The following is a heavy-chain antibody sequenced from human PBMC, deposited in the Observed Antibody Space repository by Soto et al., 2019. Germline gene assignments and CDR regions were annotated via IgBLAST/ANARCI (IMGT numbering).Heavy chain of an antibody. V-gene: IGHV3-21*06. J-gene: IGHJ6*02. CDR1: GFTFSSCT. CDR2: ISPSSGHI. CDR3: SGCSVGACHKNHGMDV. Sequence: EVHLVESGGGLVKPGGSLRLSCAVSGFTFSSCTMNWVRQAPGKGLEWVSSISPSSGHIYYADSVKGRFTISRDNAKNSLFLQMNSLRGETTAVYYCSGCSVGACHKNHGMDVWGQGNTVTVSS. D-gene: IGHD2-15*01.